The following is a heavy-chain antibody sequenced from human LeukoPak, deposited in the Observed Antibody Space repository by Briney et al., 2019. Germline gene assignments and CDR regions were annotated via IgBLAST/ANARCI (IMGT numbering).Heavy chain of an antibody. CDR3: ARDGVSVDFWSGYQYYFDY. CDR1: GGSISSYY. V-gene: IGHV4-4*07. Sequence: SETLSLTCTVSGGSISSYYWSWIRQPAGKGLEWIGRIYTSGSTDYNPSLKSRVTMSVDTSKNQFSLKLSSVTAADTAVYYCARDGVSVDFWSGYQYYFDYWGQGTLVTVSS. J-gene: IGHJ4*02. D-gene: IGHD3-3*01. CDR2: IYTSGST.